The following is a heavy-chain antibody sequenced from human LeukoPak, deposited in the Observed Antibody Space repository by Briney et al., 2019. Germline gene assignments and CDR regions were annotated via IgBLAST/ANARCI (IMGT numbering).Heavy chain of an antibody. CDR2: INPNSGGT. CDR3: ARVHMSAYYDILTVYYAGAFDI. V-gene: IGHV1-2*02. CDR1: GYTFTRYY. D-gene: IGHD3-9*01. J-gene: IGHJ3*02. Sequence: GASVKVSCKASGYTFTRYYMHWVRQAPGQGLERMGWINPNSGGTNYAQKIQGRGTMTRDTSISTAYMELSRLRSDDTAVYYCARVHMSAYYDILTVYYAGAFDIWGQGTMVTVSS.